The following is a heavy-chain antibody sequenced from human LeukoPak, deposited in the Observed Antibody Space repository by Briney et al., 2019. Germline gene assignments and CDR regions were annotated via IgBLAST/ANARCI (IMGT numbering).Heavy chain of an antibody. CDR1: GGSFSGYY. J-gene: IGHJ4*02. Sequence: SETLPLTCAVYGGSFSGYYWSWIRQPPGKGLEWIGEINHSGSTNYNPSLKSRVTISVDTSKNQFSLKLSSVTAADTAVYYCARGLPDGRSYYDYVWGSYRPKVLDHWGQGTLVTVSS. V-gene: IGHV4-34*01. CDR2: INHSGST. D-gene: IGHD3-16*02. CDR3: ARGLPDGRSYYDYVWGSYRPKVLDH.